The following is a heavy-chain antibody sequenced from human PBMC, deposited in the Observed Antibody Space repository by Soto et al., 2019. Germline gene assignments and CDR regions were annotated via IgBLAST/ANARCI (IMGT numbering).Heavy chain of an antibody. CDR1: GYTFTSYD. V-gene: IGHV1-8*01. Sequence: ASVKVSCKASGYTFTSYDINWVRQATGQGLEWMGWMNPNSGNTGYAQKFQGRVTMTRNTSISTAYLELSSLRSEDTAIYYCAKAGGSGSYYAERDYYFDYWGQGTLVTVSS. D-gene: IGHD3-10*01. J-gene: IGHJ4*02. CDR2: MNPNSGNT. CDR3: AKAGGSGSYYAERDYYFDY.